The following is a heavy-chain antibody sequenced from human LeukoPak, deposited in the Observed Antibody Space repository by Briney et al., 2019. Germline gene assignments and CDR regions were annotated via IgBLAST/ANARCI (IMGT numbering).Heavy chain of an antibody. D-gene: IGHD3-10*01. CDR2: IYYSGST. J-gene: IGHJ3*01. CDR1: GGSISSAVYY. Sequence: SETLSLTCIVSGGSISSAVYYWGWIRQHPGKGLEWIGYIYYSGSTYSNPSLKSRLTMSVDISKNQFSLKLSSVTAADTAVYYWARGVKVRWGAFDLWGQGTMVTVSS. CDR3: ARGVKVRWGAFDL. V-gene: IGHV4-31*03.